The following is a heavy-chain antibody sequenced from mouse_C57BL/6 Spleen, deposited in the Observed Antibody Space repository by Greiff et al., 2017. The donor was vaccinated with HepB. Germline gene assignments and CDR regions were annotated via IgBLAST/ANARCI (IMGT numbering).Heavy chain of an antibody. D-gene: IGHD1-1*01. CDR2: IYPGDGDT. CDR1: GYAFSSSW. V-gene: IGHV1-82*01. Sequence: QVQLQQSGPELVKPGASVKISCKASGYAFSSSWMNWVKQRPGKGLEWIGRIYPGDGDTSYNGKFKGKATLTADKSSSTAYMQLSSLTSEDSAVYFCARSGDGNPYAMDYWGQGTSVTVSS. J-gene: IGHJ4*01. CDR3: ARSGDGNPYAMDY.